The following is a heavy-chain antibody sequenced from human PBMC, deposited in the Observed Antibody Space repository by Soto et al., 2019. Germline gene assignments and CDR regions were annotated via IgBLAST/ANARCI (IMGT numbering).Heavy chain of an antibody. V-gene: IGHV3-23*01. D-gene: IGHD2-2*01. Sequence: PGGSVRLSCAASGFAFSNCAMSWVRQAPGKGLEWVSAISGSGGSTFYADSVRGRLTISRDNSKNTLYLQMDSLRAEDTAVYYCAKEKYCSSSTCPIDYWGQGILVTVSS. CDR3: AKEKYCSSSTCPIDY. J-gene: IGHJ4*02. CDR2: ISGSGGST. CDR1: GFAFSNCA.